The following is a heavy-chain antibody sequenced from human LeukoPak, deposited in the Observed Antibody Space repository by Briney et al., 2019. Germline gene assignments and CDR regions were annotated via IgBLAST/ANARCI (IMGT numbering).Heavy chain of an antibody. CDR3: ARYVTYGSGKYYFDY. CDR2: ISHSGST. Sequence: SETLPLTCTVSGDSISSSDHSWSWIRQPPGEELEWIASISHSGSTYYNPSLKSRVTISVDTSKNQISLRLSSVTAADTAVYFCARYVTYGSGKYYFDYWGQGSLVTVSS. V-gene: IGHV4-39*01. J-gene: IGHJ4*02. D-gene: IGHD3-10*01. CDR1: GDSISSSDHS.